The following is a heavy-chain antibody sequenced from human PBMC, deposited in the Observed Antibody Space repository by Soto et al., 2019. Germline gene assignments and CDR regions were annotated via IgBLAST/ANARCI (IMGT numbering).Heavy chain of an antibody. CDR3: VRGGGGGLFEH. V-gene: IGHV3-11*06. Sequence: GGSLRLSCATSGFPFSDYYMTWIRQAPGKGLEWLSHISPKSTFRNYADSVKGRFTISRDNTESSLFLQMNSLGVDDTAVYSCVRGGGGGLFEHWGQGVLVTVS. CDR1: GFPFSDYY. D-gene: IGHD2-21*01. CDR2: ISPKSTFR. J-gene: IGHJ4*02.